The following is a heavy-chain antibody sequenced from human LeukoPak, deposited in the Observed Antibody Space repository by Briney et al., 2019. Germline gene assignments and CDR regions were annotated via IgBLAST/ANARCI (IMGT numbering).Heavy chain of an antibody. CDR1: GFTFSDYY. D-gene: IGHD1-26*01. CDR3: ARKSGSYLE. Sequence: GGSLRLSCAASGFTFSDYYMSWIRQAPGKGLEWVSYISSSGTIYNADSVKGRFTISRDNAKNSLYLQMNSLRAEDAALYYCARKSGSYLEWGQGTLVTVSS. V-gene: IGHV3-11*01. CDR2: ISSSGTI. J-gene: IGHJ4*02.